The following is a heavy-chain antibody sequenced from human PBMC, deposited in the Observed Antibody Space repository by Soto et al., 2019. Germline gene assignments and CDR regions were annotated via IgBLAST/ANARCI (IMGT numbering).Heavy chain of an antibody. CDR1: GFTFSGSA. V-gene: IGHV3-73*02. D-gene: IGHD3-22*01. CDR3: TRLLDVTMIGVDPYGVDY. J-gene: IGHJ4*02. CDR2: IRSKANSYAT. Sequence: EVQLVESGGGLVQPGGSLKLSCAASGFTFSGSAMHWVRQASGKGLEWVGRIRSKANSYATAYAASVKGRFTISRDDSKNTAYLQMNSLKTEDTAVYYCTRLLDVTMIGVDPYGVDYWGQGTLGTVSS.